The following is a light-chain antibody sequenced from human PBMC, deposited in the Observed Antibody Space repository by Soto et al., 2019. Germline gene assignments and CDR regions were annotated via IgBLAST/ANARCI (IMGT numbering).Light chain of an antibody. CDR1: SSNIGAGYE. Sequence: QSVLTQPPSVSGAPGQRVTISCTGSSSNIGAGYEVHWYQQLPGTAPKLLVYGNSNRPSGVPDRFSGSKSGTSASLAITGLQAEDEADYYCSSYAGSNNLVFGGGTKVTVL. V-gene: IGLV1-40*01. CDR3: SSYAGSNNLV. J-gene: IGLJ3*02. CDR2: GNS.